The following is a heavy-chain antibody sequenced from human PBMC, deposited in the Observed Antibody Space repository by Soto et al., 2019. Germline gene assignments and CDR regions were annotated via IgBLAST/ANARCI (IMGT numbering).Heavy chain of an antibody. CDR3: ASRKYCSSTSCPPYYYYMDV. CDR1: GGSISSYY. J-gene: IGHJ6*03. CDR2: IYYSGST. D-gene: IGHD2-2*01. Sequence: TLSLTCTVSGGSISSYYWSWIRQPPGKGLEWIGYIYYSGSTNYNPSLKSRVTISVDTSKNQSSLKLSSVTAADTAVYYCASRKYCSSTSCPPYYYYMDVWGKGTTVTVSS. V-gene: IGHV4-59*08.